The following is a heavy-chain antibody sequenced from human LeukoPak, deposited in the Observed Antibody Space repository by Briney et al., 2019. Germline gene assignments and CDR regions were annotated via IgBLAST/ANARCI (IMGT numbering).Heavy chain of an antibody. CDR3: ARPYCSSTSCNDAFDI. D-gene: IGHD2-2*01. J-gene: IGHJ3*02. Sequence: GESLKISCKGSGYSFTSYWIGWVRQMPGEGLEWMGIIYPGDSDTRYSPSFQGQVTISADKSISTAYLQWSSLKASDTAMYYCARPYCSSTSCNDAFDIWGQGTMVTVSS. CDR2: IYPGDSDT. V-gene: IGHV5-51*01. CDR1: GYSFTSYW.